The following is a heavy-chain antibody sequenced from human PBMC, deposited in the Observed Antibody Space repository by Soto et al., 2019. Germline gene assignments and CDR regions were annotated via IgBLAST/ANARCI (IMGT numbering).Heavy chain of an antibody. D-gene: IGHD2-2*02. CDR1: GFTFSSYW. CDR3: ARRGVGRYCSSTSCYTWVFDY. J-gene: IGHJ4*02. V-gene: IGHV3-74*01. Sequence: EVQLVESGGGLVQPGGSLRLSCAASGFTFSSYWMHWVRQAPGKGLVWVSRINSDGSSTSYADSVKGRFTISRDNAKNTLYRQMNRLGAEDTAVYYCARRGVGRYCSSTSCYTWVFDYWGQGTLVTVSS. CDR2: INSDGSST.